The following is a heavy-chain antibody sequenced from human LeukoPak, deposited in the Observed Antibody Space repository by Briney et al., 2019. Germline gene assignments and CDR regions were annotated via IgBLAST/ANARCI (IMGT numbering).Heavy chain of an antibody. CDR3: ARATLSDYYFNY. V-gene: IGHV1-46*01. J-gene: IGHJ4*02. CDR1: GYTFTSYY. Sequence: ASVKVSCKASGYTFTSYYMHWVRQAPGQGLEWMGIINPSGGSTSYAQKFQGRVTMTRDTSTGTVYMELSSLRSEDTAVYYCARATLSDYYFNYWGQGTLVTVSS. CDR2: INPSGGST.